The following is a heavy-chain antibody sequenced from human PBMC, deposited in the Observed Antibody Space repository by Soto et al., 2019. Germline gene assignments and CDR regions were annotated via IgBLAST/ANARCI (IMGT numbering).Heavy chain of an antibody. CDR3: AAGASGYSGYEAHDY. Sequence: SVKVSCKASGYTFTNYPMHWVRQARGQRLEWIGWIVVGSGNTNYAQKFQERVTITRDMSTSTAYMELSSLRSEDTAVYYCAAGASGYSGYEAHDYWGQGTLVTVSS. D-gene: IGHD5-12*01. V-gene: IGHV1-58*02. CDR1: GYTFTNYP. J-gene: IGHJ4*02. CDR2: IVVGSGNT.